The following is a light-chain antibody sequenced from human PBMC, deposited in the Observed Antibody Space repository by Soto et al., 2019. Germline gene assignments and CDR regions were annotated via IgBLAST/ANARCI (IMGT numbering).Light chain of an antibody. CDR3: SSYTTTTTVI. CDR1: SRDIGNYNY. V-gene: IGLV2-14*01. Sequence: QSALTQPASVSGSPGQSITIYCTGTSRDIGNYNYVSWYQHHPGKAPKLIIYEVTDRPSGVSNRFSASKSGNTASLTISGLQAEDEADYYCSSYTTTTTVIFGGGTKLTVL. J-gene: IGLJ2*01. CDR2: EVT.